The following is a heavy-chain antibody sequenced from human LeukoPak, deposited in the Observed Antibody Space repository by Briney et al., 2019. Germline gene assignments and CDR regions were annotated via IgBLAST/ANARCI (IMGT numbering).Heavy chain of an antibody. CDR3: ARVLEAITGAFDI. J-gene: IGHJ3*02. V-gene: IGHV1-18*01. CDR2: ISAYNGNT. CDR1: GYTFTSYG. Sequence: EASVKVSCKASGYTFTSYGISWERQAPGQGREWMGWISAYNGNTNYAQKLQGRVTMTTDTSTSTAYMELRSLRSDDTAVYYCARVLEAITGAFDIWGQGTMVTVSS. D-gene: IGHD1-1*01.